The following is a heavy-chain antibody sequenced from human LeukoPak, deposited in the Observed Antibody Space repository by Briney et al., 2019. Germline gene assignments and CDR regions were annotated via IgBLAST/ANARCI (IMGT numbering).Heavy chain of an antibody. CDR2: IYYSGST. V-gene: IGHV4-59*01. J-gene: IGHJ4*02. D-gene: IGHD2-8*01. CDR3: ASQYCTNGACPFDY. CDR1: GGSISSYY. Sequence: SETLSLTCTVSGGSISSYYWSWIRQPPGKGLEWIGYIYYSGSTNYNPSLKSRVTISVDTSKNQFSLKLSSVTAADTAVYYCASQYCTNGACPFDYWGQGTLVTVSS.